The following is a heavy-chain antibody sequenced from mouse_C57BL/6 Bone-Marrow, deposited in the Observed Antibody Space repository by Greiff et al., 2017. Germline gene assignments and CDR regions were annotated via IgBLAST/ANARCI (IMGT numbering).Heavy chain of an antibody. CDR3: ARRLVFDY. CDR2: ISRGSSTI. Sequence: EVQLQESGGGLVKPGGSLKLSCAASGFTFSDYGMHWVRQAPEKGLEWVAYISRGSSTIYYADTVKGRFTISRDNAKNTVFLQMTSLRSEDTAMYYCARRLVFDYWGQGTTLTVSS. J-gene: IGHJ2*01. V-gene: IGHV5-17*01. D-gene: IGHD2-2*01. CDR1: GFTFSDYG.